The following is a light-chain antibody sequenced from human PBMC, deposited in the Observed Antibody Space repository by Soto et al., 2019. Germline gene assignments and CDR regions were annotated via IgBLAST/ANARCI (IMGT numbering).Light chain of an antibody. Sequence: DIVVTQSPDSLAVSLGERATIDCKSSQSLLFSSNNKNYLAWYQQKPGQPPRLLISWASTRESWVPDRFSGSGSGTDCTLPMSCLQPEEVPVYYCHKYNEPSTFGQGPRGEIK. CDR3: HKYNEPST. V-gene: IGKV4-1*01. J-gene: IGKJ1*01. CDR2: WAS. CDR1: QSLLFSSNNKNY.